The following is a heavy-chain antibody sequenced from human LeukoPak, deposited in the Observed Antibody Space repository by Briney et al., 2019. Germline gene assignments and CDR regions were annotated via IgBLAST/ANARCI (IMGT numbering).Heavy chain of an antibody. Sequence: GSLRLSCAASGFTFSGYGMHWVRQAPGKGLEWVAFIRYDGSNKYYAASVKGRFTISRDNSKNTLYLQMNSMRAEDTAVYYCAKDRYVSPTARRGRESDYWGQGTLVTVSS. V-gene: IGHV3-30*02. D-gene: IGHD2-2*01. CDR3: AKDRYVSPTARRGRESDY. J-gene: IGHJ4*02. CDR2: IRYDGSNK. CDR1: GFTFSGYG.